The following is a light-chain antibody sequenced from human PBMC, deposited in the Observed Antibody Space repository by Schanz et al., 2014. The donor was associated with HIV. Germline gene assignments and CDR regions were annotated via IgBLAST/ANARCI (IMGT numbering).Light chain of an antibody. V-gene: IGKV3-15*01. CDR3: QQFHLWPVT. Sequence: EIVLTQSPGTLSLSPGERATLSCRASQSVSSSYFAWYYQKPGQAPKLLIYDTSTRATGVPARFSGSRSGTEFSLTINNLQSEDFAVYFCQQFHLWPVTFGQGTRLEVK. J-gene: IGKJ5*01. CDR1: QSVSSSY. CDR2: DTS.